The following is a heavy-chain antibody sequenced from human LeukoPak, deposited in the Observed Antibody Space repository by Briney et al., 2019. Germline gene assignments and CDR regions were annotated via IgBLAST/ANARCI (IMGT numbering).Heavy chain of an antibody. J-gene: IGHJ3*02. CDR3: ARAWYYYDSSGPFFDI. D-gene: IGHD3-22*01. V-gene: IGHV1-18*01. CDR2: ISAYNGNT. CDR1: GYTFTRYG. Sequence: ASVKVSCKASGYTFTRYGISWVRQAPGQGLEWMGWISAYNGNTNYAQKLQGRVTMTTDTSTSTAYMELRSLRSDDTAVYYCARAWYYYDSSGPFFDIWGQGTMVTVSS.